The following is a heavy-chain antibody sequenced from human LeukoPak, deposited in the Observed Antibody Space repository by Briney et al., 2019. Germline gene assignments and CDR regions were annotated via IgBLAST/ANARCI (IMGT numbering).Heavy chain of an antibody. D-gene: IGHD2-2*01. Sequence: GGSLRLSCAASGFTFSSYWMHWVRQAPGKGLVWVSRINSDGSSTSYADSVKGRFTISRDNAKNTLYLQMNSLRAEDTAVYYCAKGRGYCSSTSCYEFDYWGQGTLVTVSS. CDR3: AKGRGYCSSTSCYEFDY. V-gene: IGHV3-74*01. CDR1: GFTFSSYW. J-gene: IGHJ4*02. CDR2: INSDGSST.